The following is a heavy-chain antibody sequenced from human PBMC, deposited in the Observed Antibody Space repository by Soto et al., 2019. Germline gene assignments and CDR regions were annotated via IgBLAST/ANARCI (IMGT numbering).Heavy chain of an antibody. D-gene: IGHD3-22*01. CDR1: GGSISSGGYY. Sequence: PSETLSLTCTFSGGSISSGGYYWSWIRQHPGKGLEWIGYIYYSGSTYYNPSLKSRVTISVDTSKNQFSLKLSSVTAADTAVYYCASSVRGYYYYGMDVWGQGTTVTVSS. CDR3: ASSVRGYYYYGMDV. J-gene: IGHJ6*02. V-gene: IGHV4-31*03. CDR2: IYYSGST.